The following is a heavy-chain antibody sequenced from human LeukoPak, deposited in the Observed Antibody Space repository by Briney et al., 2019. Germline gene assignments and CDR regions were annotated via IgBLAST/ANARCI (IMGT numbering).Heavy chain of an antibody. Sequence: DPSETLSLTCAVYGGSFSGYYWSWIRQPPGKGLEWIGEINHSGSTNYNPSLKSRVTISVDTSKNQFSLKLSSATAADTAVYYCAREVATVYYFDYWGQGTLVTVSS. CDR3: AREVATVYYFDY. D-gene: IGHD5-12*01. J-gene: IGHJ4*02. CDR1: GGSFSGYY. CDR2: INHSGST. V-gene: IGHV4-34*01.